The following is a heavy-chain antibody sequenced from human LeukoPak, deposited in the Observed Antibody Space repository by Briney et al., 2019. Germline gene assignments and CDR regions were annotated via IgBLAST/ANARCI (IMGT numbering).Heavy chain of an antibody. D-gene: IGHD1-26*01. Sequence: GGSLRLSCAASGFTFSSYNMNWVRQAPGKGLEWVSSITSSSTYIYYADSVKGRFTISRDNAKNSLYLQMNSLRAEDTAVYYCARDPYSGSYGNYYYYYMDVWGKGTTVTVSS. CDR2: ITSSSTYI. CDR3: ARDPYSGSYGNYYYYYMDV. J-gene: IGHJ6*03. CDR1: GFTFSSYN. V-gene: IGHV3-21*01.